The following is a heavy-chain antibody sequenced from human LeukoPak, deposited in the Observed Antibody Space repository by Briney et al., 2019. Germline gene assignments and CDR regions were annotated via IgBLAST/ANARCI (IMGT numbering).Heavy chain of an antibody. V-gene: IGHV4-59*01. CDR1: GGSISSYY. CDR2: IYYSGST. Sequence: SETLSLTCTVSGGSISSYYWSWIRQPPGKGLEWIGYIYYSGSTNYNPSLKSRVTISVDTSKNQFSLKLSSVTAADTAVYYCARDRGSEYYDISTGYGDLSYGMDVWGQGTTVTVSS. CDR3: ARDRGSEYYDISTGYGDLSYGMDV. D-gene: IGHD3-9*01. J-gene: IGHJ6*02.